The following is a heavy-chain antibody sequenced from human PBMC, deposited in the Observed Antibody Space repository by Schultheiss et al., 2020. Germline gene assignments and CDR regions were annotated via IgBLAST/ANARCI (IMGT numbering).Heavy chain of an antibody. CDR1: GFTFSSYE. V-gene: IGHV3-48*03. CDR2: ISSSGSTI. D-gene: IGHD6-19*01. Sequence: GGSLRLSCAASGFTFSSYEMNWVRQAPGKGLEWVSYISSSGSTIYYADSVKGRFTISRDNAKNSLYLQMNSLRAEDTAVYYCAKGLGIVAGETDYWGQGTLVTVSS. J-gene: IGHJ4*02. CDR3: AKGLGIVAGETDY.